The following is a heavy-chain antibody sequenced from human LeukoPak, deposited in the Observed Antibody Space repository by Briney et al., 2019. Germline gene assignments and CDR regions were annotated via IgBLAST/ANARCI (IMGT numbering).Heavy chain of an antibody. CDR3: ARDRYFQY. CDR2: IKQDGNEK. J-gene: IGHJ1*01. CDR1: GFTFSSYS. V-gene: IGHV3-7*01. Sequence: GGSLRLSCAASGFTFSSYSMNWVRQVPGKGLEWVANIKQDGNEKHYVDSVKGRFTISRDNAKNSLYLQMNSLRVEDTAVYYCARDRYFQYWGQGTLVIVSS. D-gene: IGHD1-14*01.